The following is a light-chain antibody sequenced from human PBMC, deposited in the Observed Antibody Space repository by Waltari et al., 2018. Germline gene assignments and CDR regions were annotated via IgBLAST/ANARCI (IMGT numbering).Light chain of an antibody. CDR1: RSDIGAFND. CDR2: DVN. Sequence: SALTQPASVSGSPGQSLTISCTGARSDIGAFNDVSWYQQHPDKPPKVIIYDVNSRPSGVSGRVSGSKSCDTASLTISGLQAEDEAHYYCSSYTTFGTVLFGGGT. J-gene: IGLJ2*01. CDR3: SSYTTFGTVL. V-gene: IGLV2-14*03.